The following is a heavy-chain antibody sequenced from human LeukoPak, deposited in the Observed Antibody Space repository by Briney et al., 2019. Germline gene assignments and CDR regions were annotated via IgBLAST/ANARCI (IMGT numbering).Heavy chain of an antibody. CDR3: AKDRDYSSSGASVDY. V-gene: IGHV3-9*01. CDR2: ISWNSGSI. J-gene: IGHJ4*02. D-gene: IGHD6-6*01. CDR1: GFTFSSYA. Sequence: GGSLRLSCAASGFTFSSYAMSWVRQAPGKGLEWGSGISWNSGSIGYADSVKGRFTISRDNAKNPRYLQMNSLRAEDTALYYCAKDRDYSSSGASVDYWGQGTLVTVSS.